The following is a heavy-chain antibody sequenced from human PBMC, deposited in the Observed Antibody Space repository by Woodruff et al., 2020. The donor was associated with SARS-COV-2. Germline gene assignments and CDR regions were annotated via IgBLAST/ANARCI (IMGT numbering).Heavy chain of an antibody. CDR2: RSKAYGGTT. CDR3: TRHDFWSGYYFDY. Sequence: RSKAYGGTTEYAASVKGRFTISRDDSKSIAYLQMNSLKTEDTAVYYCTRHDFWSGYYFDYWGQGTLVTVSS. J-gene: IGHJ4*02. D-gene: IGHD3-3*01. V-gene: IGHV3-49*02.